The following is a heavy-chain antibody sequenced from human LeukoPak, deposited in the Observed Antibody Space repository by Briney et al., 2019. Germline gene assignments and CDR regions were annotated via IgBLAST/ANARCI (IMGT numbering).Heavy chain of an antibody. Sequence: GGSLRLSCTASGFTFSSYWMHWVRQAPGKGLVWVSRIDSGGSNTNYADSVKGRVTISRDNAKNTLYLEMNNLRDEDTAVYYCTRDRSYSSDSWGQGTLVTASS. CDR3: TRDRSYSSDS. CDR1: GFTFSSYW. D-gene: IGHD2-21*01. V-gene: IGHV3-74*01. CDR2: IDSGGSNT. J-gene: IGHJ4*02.